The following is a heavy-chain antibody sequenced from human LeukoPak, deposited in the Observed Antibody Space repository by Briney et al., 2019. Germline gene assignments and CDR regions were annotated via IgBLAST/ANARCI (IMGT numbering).Heavy chain of an antibody. CDR2: ISGSGGSK. CDR3: AYPRKGKRWFRP. V-gene: IGHV3-23*01. Sequence: GGSLRLSCAASGFTFSSYGMSWVRQAPGKGVEWVSAISGSGGSKYYADSVKGRFTISRDKSKNNVYMQMNSQRAGDRAVCYCAYPRKGKRWFRPWRQGTLLPVSS. CDR1: GFTFSSYG. D-gene: IGHD4-23*01. J-gene: IGHJ1*01.